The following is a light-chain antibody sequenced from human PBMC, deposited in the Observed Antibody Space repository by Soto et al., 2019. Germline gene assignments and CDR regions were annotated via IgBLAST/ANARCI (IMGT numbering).Light chain of an antibody. CDR3: SSYTSSSRV. Sequence: HSVLTQPASVSGSPGQSITISCTGTSSDIGDYNYVSWYQHHPGNAPKLIIYAASNRPPGVSNRFSGSKSGNTASLTISGLQAEDEAEYYCSSYTSSSRVFGGGTKVTVL. CDR1: SSDIGDYNY. CDR2: AAS. J-gene: IGLJ3*02. V-gene: IGLV2-14*01.